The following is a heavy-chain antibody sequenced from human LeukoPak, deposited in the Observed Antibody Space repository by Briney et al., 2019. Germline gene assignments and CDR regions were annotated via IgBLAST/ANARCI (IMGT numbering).Heavy chain of an antibody. J-gene: IGHJ4*02. CDR1: GFTFDDYA. Sequence: PGGSLRLSCAASGFTFDDYAMHWVRQAPGKGLEWVSGISWNSGSIGYADSVKGRFTISRDNAKNSLYLQMNSLRAEDTAVYYCAKDPGHYWDLYYFDYWGQGTLVTVSS. V-gene: IGHV3-9*01. CDR3: AKDPGHYWDLYYFDY. CDR2: ISWNSGSI. D-gene: IGHD4-17*01.